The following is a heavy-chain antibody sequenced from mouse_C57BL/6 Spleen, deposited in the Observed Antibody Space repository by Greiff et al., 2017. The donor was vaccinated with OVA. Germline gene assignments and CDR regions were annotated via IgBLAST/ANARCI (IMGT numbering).Heavy chain of an antibody. D-gene: IGHD1-1*01. CDR1: GYTFTSYW. Sequence: VQLQQPGAELVMPGASVKLSCKASGYTFTSYWMHWVKQRPGQGLEWIGEIDPSDSYTNYNQKFKGKSTLTVDKSSSTAYMQLSSLTSEDSAVYYGARSGSSSYYFDYWGQGTTLTVSS. J-gene: IGHJ2*01. V-gene: IGHV1-69*01. CDR2: IDPSDSYT. CDR3: ARSGSSSYYFDY.